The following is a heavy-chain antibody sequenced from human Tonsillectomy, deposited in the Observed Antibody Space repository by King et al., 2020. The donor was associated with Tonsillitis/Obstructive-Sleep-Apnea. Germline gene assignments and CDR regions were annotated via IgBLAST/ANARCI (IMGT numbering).Heavy chain of an antibody. D-gene: IGHD6-6*01. V-gene: IGHV3-11*06. CDR3: ARGSIAGLYYFDY. J-gene: IGHJ4*02. CDR2: ISSSSSYT. CDR1: GFTFSDYY. Sequence: VQLVESGGGLVKPGGSLRLSCAASGFTFSDYYMSWIRQAPGKGLEWVSYISSSSSYTNYADSVKGRFTISRDNAKNSLYLQMNSLRAEDTAVYYCARGSIAGLYYFDYWGQGTLVTVSS.